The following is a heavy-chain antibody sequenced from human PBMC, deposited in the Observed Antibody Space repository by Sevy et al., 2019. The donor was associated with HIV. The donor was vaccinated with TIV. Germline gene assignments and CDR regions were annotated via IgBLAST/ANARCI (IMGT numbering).Heavy chain of an antibody. CDR2: ISAYNGNT. V-gene: IGHV1-18*04. J-gene: IGHJ4*02. D-gene: IGHD6-19*01. CDR3: ARDLGEEQWLAFDY. CDR1: GYTFTSYG. Sequence: ASVKVSCKASGYTFTSYGISWVRQAPGQGLEWMGWISAYNGNTNYAQKLQGRVTMTTDTSTSTAYMELRSLRSDDTVVYYCARDLGEEQWLAFDYWGQGTLVTVSS.